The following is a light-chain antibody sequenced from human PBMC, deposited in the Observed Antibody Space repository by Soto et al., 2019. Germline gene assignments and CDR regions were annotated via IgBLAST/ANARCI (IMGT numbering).Light chain of an antibody. J-gene: IGLJ1*01. CDR1: SSDVGAFNY. CDR2: DVY. V-gene: IGLV2-14*03. CDR3: SSYTISRTYI. Sequence: QSALTQPTSVSGSPGQSITISCTGTSSDVGAFNYVSWYQQHPGKAPKLMIYDVYDRPSGVSYRFSGSKSGNTASLTISWLQGEDEADYYCSSYTISRTYIFGTGTKFTVL.